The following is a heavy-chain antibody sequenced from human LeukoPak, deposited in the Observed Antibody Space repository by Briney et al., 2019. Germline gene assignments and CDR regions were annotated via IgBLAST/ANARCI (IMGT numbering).Heavy chain of an antibody. Sequence: GASVKVSCKASGYTFTSYGISWVRQAPGQGLEWRGRISAYNGNTNYAQKLQGRVTMTTDTSTSTAYMELRSLRSDDTAVYYCARESGGRQQLALDYWGQGTLVTVSS. CDR2: ISAYNGNT. CDR3: ARESGGRQQLALDY. CDR1: GYTFTSYG. D-gene: IGHD6-13*01. J-gene: IGHJ4*02. V-gene: IGHV1-18*01.